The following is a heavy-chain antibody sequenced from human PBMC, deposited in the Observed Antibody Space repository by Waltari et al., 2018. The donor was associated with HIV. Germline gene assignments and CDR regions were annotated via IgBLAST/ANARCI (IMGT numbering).Heavy chain of an antibody. CDR3: VKDMFGEYDY. Sequence: EVQLVESGGGSVQPGGSMRLSCVVSGFSISTYWMHWVRQTPGKGLVGFVRINEDGNTIAHAGSVRCRFTISRDSAKNTLFLQMNSLRDEDTAMYYCVKDMFGEYDYWGQGALVTVSS. D-gene: IGHD3-10*02. V-gene: IGHV3-74*01. CDR1: GFSISTYW. CDR2: INEDGNTI. J-gene: IGHJ4*02.